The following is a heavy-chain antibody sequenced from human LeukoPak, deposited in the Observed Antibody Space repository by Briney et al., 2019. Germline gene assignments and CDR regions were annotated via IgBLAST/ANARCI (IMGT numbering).Heavy chain of an antibody. J-gene: IGHJ5*02. CDR1: GFTFTNYG. Sequence: PGGSLRLSCSASGFTFTNYGMSWVRQAPGKGLEWVSGLSGSGDGQFYADSVEGRFTISRDIFNNIWYLQMNSLRAEDTAVYYCAKGCQCPSGLSSWFDPRGQGTLLAVSS. CDR3: AKGCQCPSGLSSWFDP. CDR2: LSGSGDGQ. V-gene: IGHV3-23*01. D-gene: IGHD1-14*01.